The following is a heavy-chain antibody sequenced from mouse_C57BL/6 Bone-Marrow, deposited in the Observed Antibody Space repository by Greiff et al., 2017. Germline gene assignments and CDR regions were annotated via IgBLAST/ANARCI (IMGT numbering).Heavy chain of an antibody. CDR1: GFIIKDDY. Sequence: VQLPQSGAELVRPAASVTLSCTASGFIIKDDYMHWVKQRPEQGLEWIGWIDPENGDTEYASKFQGQATITADTYSNTGYLQLSSLTSEDAAVYYCTAPCYGNWRYVGVWGTGTTVTVTS. D-gene: IGHD2-10*01. CDR3: TAPCYGNWRYVGV. CDR2: IDPENGDT. J-gene: IGHJ1*03. V-gene: IGHV14-4*01.